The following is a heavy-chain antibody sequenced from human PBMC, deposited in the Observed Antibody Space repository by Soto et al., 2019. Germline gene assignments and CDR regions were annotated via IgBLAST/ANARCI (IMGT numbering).Heavy chain of an antibody. CDR1: GFNFRNFN. V-gene: IGHV3-21*06. J-gene: IGHJ3*01. D-gene: IGHD4-17*01. CDR3: ARDLRGHYGP. CDR2: VSGSSSYI. Sequence: GGSLRLSCEGSGFNFRNFNMIWVRQAPGKGLEWVSSVSGSSSYIYYADSVKGRFTVSRDNANNLVFLQMNGLRPEDAAMYYCARDLRGHYGPWGQGTMVTVSS.